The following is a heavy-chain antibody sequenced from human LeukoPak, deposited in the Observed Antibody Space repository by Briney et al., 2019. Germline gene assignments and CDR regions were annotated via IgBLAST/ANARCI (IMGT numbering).Heavy chain of an antibody. CDR2: IYYSGST. Sequence: SETLSLTCTVSRGSISSYYWSWIRQPPGEGLEWIGYIYYSGSTNYNPSLKSRVTISVDTSKSQFSLKLSSVTAADTAVYYCARGGDSSGYYYPVFDYWGQGTLVTVSS. V-gene: IGHV4-59*01. J-gene: IGHJ4*02. D-gene: IGHD3-22*01. CDR1: RGSISSYY. CDR3: ARGGDSSGYYYPVFDY.